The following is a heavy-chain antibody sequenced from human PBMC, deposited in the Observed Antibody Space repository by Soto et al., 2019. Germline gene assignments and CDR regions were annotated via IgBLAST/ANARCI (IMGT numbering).Heavy chain of an antibody. CDR1: GGSFSGYY. V-gene: IGHV4-34*01. Sequence: QVQLQQWGAGLLKPSETLSLTCAVYGGSFSGYYWCWIRQPPGKGLEWIGEINHSGSSNYNPSLMSRVTISVDTSKNHFSLKLSSVTAADTAVYYCARGLNRVRGLQDYWGQGTLVTFSS. CDR3: ARGLNRVRGLQDY. CDR2: INHSGSS. D-gene: IGHD3-10*01. J-gene: IGHJ4*02.